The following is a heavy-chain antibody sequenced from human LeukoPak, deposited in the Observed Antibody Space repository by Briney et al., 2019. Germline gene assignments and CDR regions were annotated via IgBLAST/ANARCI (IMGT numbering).Heavy chain of an antibody. CDR3: ARSIGSYGYLYLAFDI. CDR2: IYQSGST. Sequence: SETLSLTCSVSGYSISSGYYWGWIRQPPGRGLEWIGSIYQSGSTYYNPSLKSRVTISVDTSKNQFSLKLSSVTAADTAVYYCARSIGSYGYLYLAFDIWGQGTMVTVSS. CDR1: GYSISSGYY. J-gene: IGHJ3*02. V-gene: IGHV4-38-2*02. D-gene: IGHD5-18*01.